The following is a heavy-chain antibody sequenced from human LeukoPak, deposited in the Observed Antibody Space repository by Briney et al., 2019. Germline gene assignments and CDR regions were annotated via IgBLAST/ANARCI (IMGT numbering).Heavy chain of an antibody. CDR1: GFTFDDYA. CDR3: AKGPSLSGSYFNY. V-gene: IGHV3-9*01. J-gene: IGHJ4*02. Sequence: AGGSLRLSCAASGFTFDDYAMHWVRQAPGKGLEWVSGISWNSGSIGYADSVKGRFTISRDNAKNSLYLQMNSLRAEDTALYYCAKGPSLSGSYFNYWGQGTLVTVSS. CDR2: ISWNSGSI. D-gene: IGHD3-10*01.